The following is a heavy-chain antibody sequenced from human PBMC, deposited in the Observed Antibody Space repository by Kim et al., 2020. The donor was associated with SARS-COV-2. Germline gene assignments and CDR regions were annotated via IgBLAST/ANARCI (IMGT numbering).Heavy chain of an antibody. J-gene: IGHJ4*02. D-gene: IGHD3-10*01. CDR3: ARDMFRGGPDYLDY. V-gene: IGHV3-30*01. Sequence: YAASVQGRCTSSRDKSKSTLYLQMNSLRPEDTAVYYCARDMFRGGPDYLDYWGQGTLVTVSS.